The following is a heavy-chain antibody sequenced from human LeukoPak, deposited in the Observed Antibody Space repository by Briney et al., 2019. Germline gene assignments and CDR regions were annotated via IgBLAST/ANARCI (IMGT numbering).Heavy chain of an antibody. CDR1: GLAFYNYA. D-gene: IGHD5-18*01. CDR2: ISGSGDSA. Sequence: GGSLRLPCAASGLAFYNYAMSWVRQAPGKGLEWVSGISGSGDSAYYTDSVKGRFTISRDNSKNTLYLQMSNLTAEDTAVYHCASQTRMQLWGYFDLWGQGALVIVSS. J-gene: IGHJ4*02. CDR3: ASQTRMQLWGYFDL. V-gene: IGHV3-23*01.